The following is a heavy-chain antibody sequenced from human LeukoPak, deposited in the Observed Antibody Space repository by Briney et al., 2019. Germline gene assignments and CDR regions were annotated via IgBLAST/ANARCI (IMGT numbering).Heavy chain of an antibody. CDR2: IYHSGST. V-gene: IGHV4-30-2*01. D-gene: IGHD1-26*01. Sequence: PSETLSLTCTVSGGSISSGDYYWSWIRQPPGKGLEWIGYIYHSGSTYYNPSLKSRVTISVDRSKNQFSLKLSSVTAADTAVYYCARVWGGSYFDYWGQGTLVTVSS. CDR3: ARVWGGSYFDY. J-gene: IGHJ4*02. CDR1: GGSISSGDYY.